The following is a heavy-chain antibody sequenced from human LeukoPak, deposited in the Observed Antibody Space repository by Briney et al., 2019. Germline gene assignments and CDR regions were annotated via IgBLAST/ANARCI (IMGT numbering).Heavy chain of an antibody. Sequence: HPGGSLRLSCAAAGFTFSRYWMSWVRQAKGKGLECVAKIKEDGSEKHYVDSVKGRFTISRDNAKNSLYLQMNSLRAEDTAVYYCARDYTGGWNDYWGQGTLVTVSS. V-gene: IGHV3-7*01. CDR2: IKEDGSEK. J-gene: IGHJ4*02. CDR1: GFTFSRYW. CDR3: ARDYTGGWNDY. D-gene: IGHD7-27*01.